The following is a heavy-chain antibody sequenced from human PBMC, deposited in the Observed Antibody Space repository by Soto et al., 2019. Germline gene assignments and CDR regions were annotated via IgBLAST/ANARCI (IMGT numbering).Heavy chain of an antibody. V-gene: IGHV3-64*04. D-gene: IGHD1-7*01. CDR1: GFTFSSYA. CDR3: ARDKTGTTSTSSSPIDY. Sequence: GGSLRLSCSASGFTFSSYAMHWVRQGPGKGLEYVSAINNNGDTTYSADSVKGRFTISRDYSKNTLYLQMNSLRAEDTAVYYCARDKTGTTSTSSSPIDYWGQGTLVTVSS. J-gene: IGHJ4*02. CDR2: INNNGDTT.